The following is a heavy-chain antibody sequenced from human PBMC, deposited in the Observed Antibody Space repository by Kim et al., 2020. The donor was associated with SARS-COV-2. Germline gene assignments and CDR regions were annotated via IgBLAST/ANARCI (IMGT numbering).Heavy chain of an antibody. CDR3: ARSLAVAGFWKGNYYYYGMDV. CDR1: GFTLSSYG. Sequence: GGSLRLSCAASGFTLSSYGMHWVRQAPGKGLEWVAVIWYDGSNKYYADSVKGRFTISRDNSKNTLYLQMNSLRAEDTAVYYCARSLAVAGFWKGNYYYYGMDVWGQGTTVTVSS. J-gene: IGHJ6*02. CDR2: IWYDGSNK. V-gene: IGHV3-33*01. D-gene: IGHD6-19*01.